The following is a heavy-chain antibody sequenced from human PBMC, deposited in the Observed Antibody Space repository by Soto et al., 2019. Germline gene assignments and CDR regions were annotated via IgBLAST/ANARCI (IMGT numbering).Heavy chain of an antibody. V-gene: IGHV4-34*01. D-gene: IGHD3-22*01. CDR1: GGSFSGYY. CDR2: INHSGST. Sequence: SETLSLTCAVYGGSFSGYYWSWIRQPPGKGLEWIGEINHSGSTNYNPSLKSQVTISVDTSKNQFSLKLSSVTAADTAVYYCAREGNYDSSGLFDPWGQGTLVTVSS. J-gene: IGHJ5*02. CDR3: AREGNYDSSGLFDP.